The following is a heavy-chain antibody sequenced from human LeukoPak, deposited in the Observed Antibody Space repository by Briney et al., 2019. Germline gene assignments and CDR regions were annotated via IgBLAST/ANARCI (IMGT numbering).Heavy chain of an antibody. CDR2: ISGSGGST. CDR1: GFTFSSYG. D-gene: IGHD4/OR15-4a*01. V-gene: IGHV3-23*01. J-gene: IGHJ3*01. Sequence: GRSLRLSCAASGFTFSSYGMSWVRQAPEKGLEWVSTISGSGGSTYYADSVKGRFTISRDNSKNTLYLQMNSLRAEDTAVYYCAKARVLGRHFDAFDVWGQGTMVTVSS. CDR3: AKARVLGRHFDAFDV.